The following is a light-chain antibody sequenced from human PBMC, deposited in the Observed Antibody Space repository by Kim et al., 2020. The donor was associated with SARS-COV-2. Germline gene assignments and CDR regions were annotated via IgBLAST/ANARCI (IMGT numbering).Light chain of an antibody. CDR2: SNN. J-gene: IGLJ3*02. CDR3: AAWDDSLDAWV. CDR1: SPYLGSEA. Sequence: HRVAMYCSGRSPYLGSEAAHWAQQLRGTYPKVLFYSNNPRPTGVPDRLAGSKAGPSASLAISEIQCEDEADYYCAAWDDSLDAWVFGGETKLTVL. V-gene: IGLV1-44*01.